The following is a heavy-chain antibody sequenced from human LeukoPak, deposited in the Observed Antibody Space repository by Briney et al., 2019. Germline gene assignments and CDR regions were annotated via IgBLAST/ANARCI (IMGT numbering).Heavy chain of an antibody. CDR1: GFTFSSYE. CDR2: ISSSSSTI. Sequence: GGSLRLSCAASGFTFSSYEMNWVRQAPGKGLEWVSYISSSSSTIYYADSVKGRFTISRDNAKNSLYLQMNSLRAEDTAVYYCARDRVDNWNYYYYYMDVWGKGTTVTVSS. CDR3: ARDRVDNWNYYYYYMDV. V-gene: IGHV3-48*01. D-gene: IGHD1-20*01. J-gene: IGHJ6*03.